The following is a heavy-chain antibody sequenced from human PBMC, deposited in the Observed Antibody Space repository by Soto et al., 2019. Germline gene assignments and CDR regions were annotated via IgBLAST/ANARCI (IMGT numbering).Heavy chain of an antibody. Sequence: WGSLRLAWGSSVFTSGNYWMRWVHQVPGKGLVWVSRINDDGRRIDYADSVKGRFTISRDNARNTLYLQLNSLRAEDTAVYYCSRDDRQCTNGHCSHEYWGQGTLVTVSS. J-gene: IGHJ4*02. CDR2: INDDGRRI. V-gene: IGHV3-74*01. CDR1: VFTSGNYW. D-gene: IGHD2-8*01. CDR3: SRDDRQCTNGHCSHEY.